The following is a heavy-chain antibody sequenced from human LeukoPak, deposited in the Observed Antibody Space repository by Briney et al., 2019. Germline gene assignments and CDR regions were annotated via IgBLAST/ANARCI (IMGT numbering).Heavy chain of an antibody. CDR3: ARSATPYSSGWQTSY. J-gene: IGHJ4*02. CDR2: IWYDGSNK. V-gene: IGHV3-33*01. Sequence: GRSLRLSCAASGFTFSNHGMHWVRQAPGKGPEWVALIWYDGSNKYYGDSVKGRFTISRDNSKNTVYLQMNSLRVEDTAVYYCARSATPYSSGWQTSYWGQGTLVTVSS. D-gene: IGHD2-15*01. CDR1: GFTFSNHG.